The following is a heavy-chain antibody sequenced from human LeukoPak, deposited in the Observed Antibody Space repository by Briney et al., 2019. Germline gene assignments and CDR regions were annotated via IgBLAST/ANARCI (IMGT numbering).Heavy chain of an antibody. D-gene: IGHD6-13*01. J-gene: IGHJ5*02. V-gene: IGHV1-3*01. CDR3: ARDLGVGSIAAAFDP. CDR1: GYTSTSYA. Sequence: ASVKVSCKASGYTSTSYALHWVRQAPGQRLAWMGWINAGNGNTKHSQKFQGRVTITRDTSASTAYMELSSLRSEDTAMYYCARDLGVGSIAAAFDPWGQGTLVTVSS. CDR2: INAGNGNT.